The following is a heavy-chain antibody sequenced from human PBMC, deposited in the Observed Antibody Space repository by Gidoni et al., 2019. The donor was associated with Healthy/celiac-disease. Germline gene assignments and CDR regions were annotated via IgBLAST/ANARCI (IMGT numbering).Heavy chain of an antibody. CDR1: GGSISSSSYY. Sequence: QLQLQESGPGLVTPSETLSLTFTVSGGSISSSSYYWGWIRQPPGKGLEWIGSIYYSGSTYYNPSLKRRVTISVDTSKNQFSLKLSSVTAADTAVYYCARVFHLSANTDWGQGTLVTVSS. D-gene: IGHD6-25*01. CDR2: IYYSGST. CDR3: ARVFHLSANTD. J-gene: IGHJ4*02. V-gene: IGHV4-39*07.